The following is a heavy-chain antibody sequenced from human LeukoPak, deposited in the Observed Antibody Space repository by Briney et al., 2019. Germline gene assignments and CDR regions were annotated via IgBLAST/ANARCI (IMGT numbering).Heavy chain of an antibody. CDR2: IYSSGST. CDR3: ARTITDSSGWYHFDY. V-gene: IGHV4-61*02. J-gene: IGHJ4*02. D-gene: IGHD6-19*01. CDR1: GGSISGGSYF. Sequence: SETLSLTCTVSGGSISGGSYFWSWIRQPAGEGLEWIGRIYSSGSTYCNPSLESRVTMSVDTSKNQFSLRLSSVTAADTALYYCARTITDSSGWYHFDYWGQGTLVTVSS.